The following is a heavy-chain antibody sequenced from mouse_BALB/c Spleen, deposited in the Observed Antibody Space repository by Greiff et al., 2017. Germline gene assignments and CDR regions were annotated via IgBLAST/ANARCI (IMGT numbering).Heavy chain of an antibody. CDR1: GFNIKDTY. Sequence: EVMLVESGAELVKPGASVKLSCTASGFNIKDTYMHWVKQRPEQGLEWIGRIDPANGNTKYDPKFQGKATITADTSSNTAYLQLSSLTSEDTAVYYCAPYRYDVFAYWGQGTLVTVSA. CDR3: APYRYDVFAY. D-gene: IGHD2-14*01. V-gene: IGHV14-3*02. J-gene: IGHJ3*01. CDR2: IDPANGNT.